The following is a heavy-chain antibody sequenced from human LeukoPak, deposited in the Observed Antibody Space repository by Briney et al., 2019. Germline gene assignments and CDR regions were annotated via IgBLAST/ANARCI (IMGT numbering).Heavy chain of an antibody. J-gene: IGHJ4*02. CDR3: ARASRIAAAGNFDY. CDR1: GGSISSGDYY. Sequence: PSETLSLTCTVSGGSISSGDYYWSWIRQPPGKGLEWIGYIYYSGSTYYNPSLKSRVTISVDTSKNQFSLKLSPVTAADTAVYYCARASRIAAAGNFDYWGQGTLVTVSS. CDR2: IYYSGST. D-gene: IGHD6-13*01. V-gene: IGHV4-30-4*08.